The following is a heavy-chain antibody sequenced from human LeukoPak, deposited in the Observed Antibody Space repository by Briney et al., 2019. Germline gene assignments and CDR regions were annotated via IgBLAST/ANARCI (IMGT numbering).Heavy chain of an antibody. V-gene: IGHV5-51*01. CDR1: GYTFTSYW. CDR2: IYPGDSDT. CDR3: ARQLGATSPTWFDP. Sequence: GESLKISCEGSGYTFTSYWIAWVRHMPGKGLEWMGVIYPGDSDTRYSPSFQGQVTISADKSISTAYLQWSSLKASDTAMYYCARQLGATSPTWFDPWGQGTLVTVSS. J-gene: IGHJ5*02. D-gene: IGHD1-26*01.